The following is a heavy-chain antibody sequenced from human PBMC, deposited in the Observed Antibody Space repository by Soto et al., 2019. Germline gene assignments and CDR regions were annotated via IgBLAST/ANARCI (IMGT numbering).Heavy chain of an antibody. CDR1: GGSISSDDYY. V-gene: IGHV4-30-4*01. Sequence: LSLTCTVSGGSISSDDYYWSWIRQPPTKGLEWIGYVYYSGSTYYNPSLKSRLTISVDTSKSQFSLKLTSVTAADTAVYYCARDNRGYTYGLSYDYYGLDVWGQGTTVTVSS. CDR3: ARDNRGYTYGLSYDYYGLDV. D-gene: IGHD5-18*01. J-gene: IGHJ6*02. CDR2: VYYSGST.